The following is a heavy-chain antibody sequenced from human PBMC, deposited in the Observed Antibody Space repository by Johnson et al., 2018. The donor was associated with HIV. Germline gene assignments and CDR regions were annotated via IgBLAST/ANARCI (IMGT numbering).Heavy chain of an antibody. Sequence: VQLVESGGGLVQPGGSLRLSCAASGFTFSSYAMSWVRQAPGTGLEWVSAVSGSGGSTYYADSVKGRFTISRDNSKNTLYLQMNSLRAEDTAVYSCAKIGAAAGAFDIWGQGTMVTVSS. CDR3: AKIGAAAGAFDI. J-gene: IGHJ3*02. D-gene: IGHD6-13*01. V-gene: IGHV3-23*04. CDR1: GFTFSSYA. CDR2: VSGSGGST.